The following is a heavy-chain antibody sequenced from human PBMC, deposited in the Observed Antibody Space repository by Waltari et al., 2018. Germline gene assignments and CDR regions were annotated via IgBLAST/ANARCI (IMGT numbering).Heavy chain of an antibody. V-gene: IGHV4-34*01. CDR2: INHSGST. Sequence: QVQLQQWGAGLLKPSETLSLTCAVYGGSFSGYYWSWIRQPPGKGLEWIGEINHSGSTNYNPSLKSRVTISVDTSKNQFSLKLSSVTAADTAVYYCAREAANSSSWYFDYWGQGTLVTVSS. CDR1: GGSFSGYY. J-gene: IGHJ4*02. D-gene: IGHD6-13*01. CDR3: AREAANSSSWYFDY.